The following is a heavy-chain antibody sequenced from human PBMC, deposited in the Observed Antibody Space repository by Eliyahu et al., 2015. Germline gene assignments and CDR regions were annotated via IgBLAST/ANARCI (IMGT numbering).Heavy chain of an antibody. CDR1: DLNVSSYA. CDR2: ISGIAAST. CDR3: AKLLDC. V-gene: IGHV3-23*01. Sequence: EVQLLESGGGLVQPGGSLRLSCAAPDLNVSSYAMXWVRXAPGKGLEWVSTISGIAASTYYADSVQGRFIISRDSTKNMLYLQMTSLRADDTAIYYCAKLLDCWGRGTLVTVSS. J-gene: IGHJ4*02.